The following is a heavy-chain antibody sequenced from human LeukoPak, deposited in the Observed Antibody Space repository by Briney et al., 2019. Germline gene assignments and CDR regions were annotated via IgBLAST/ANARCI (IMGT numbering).Heavy chain of an antibody. J-gene: IGHJ6*02. CDR1: GYTFTSYY. CDR2: INPSGGST. Sequence: ASVKVSCKASGYTFTSYYMHWVRQAPGQGLEWMGIINPSGGSTSYAQKFQGRVTMTRDTSTSTVYMELSSLRSEDTAVYYCARGRIWNADYYGMDVWGQGTTVTVSS. V-gene: IGHV1-46*01. CDR3: ARGRIWNADYYGMDV. D-gene: IGHD1-1*01.